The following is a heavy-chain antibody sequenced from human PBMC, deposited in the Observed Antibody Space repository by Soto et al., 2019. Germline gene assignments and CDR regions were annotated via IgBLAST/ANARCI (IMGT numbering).Heavy chain of an antibody. Sequence: GESLKISCKGSGYSCTSYWISWVRQMPGKDLEWMGRIDPSDSYTNYSPSFQGHVTITADKSISTAYLQWSSLKASDTAMYYCARQIGYSYGYGSSGAFDIWGQGTMVTVSS. CDR1: GYSCTSYW. J-gene: IGHJ3*02. D-gene: IGHD5-18*01. CDR2: IDPSDSYT. V-gene: IGHV5-10-1*01. CDR3: ARQIGYSYGYGSSGAFDI.